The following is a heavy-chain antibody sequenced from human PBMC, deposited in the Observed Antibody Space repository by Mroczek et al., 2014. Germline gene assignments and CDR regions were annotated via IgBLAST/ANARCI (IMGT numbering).Heavy chain of an antibody. CDR3: ARGGVVTALDY. Sequence: QVQLQQWGPGLVKPSQTLSLTCTVSGGSISSGGYYWSWIRQHPGKGLEWIGYIYYSGSTYYNPSLKSRVTILVDTSKNQFSLKLSSVTAADTAVYYCARGGVVTALDYWGQGTLVTVSS. D-gene: IGHD2-21*02. J-gene: IGHJ4*02. CDR2: IYYSGST. V-gene: IGHV4-31*03. CDR1: GGSISSGGYY.